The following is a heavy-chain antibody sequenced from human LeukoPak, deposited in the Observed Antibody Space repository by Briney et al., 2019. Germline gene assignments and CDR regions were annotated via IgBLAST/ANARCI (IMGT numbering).Heavy chain of an antibody. D-gene: IGHD2-8*01. J-gene: IGHJ4*02. V-gene: IGHV4-34*01. CDR3: ARGILVTVYAAFDY. CDR1: GGSYSGYY. Sequence: SETLSLTCAVYGGSYSGYYWSWIRQPPGKGLEWIGEINHSGSTNYNPSLTSRVTTSVDTSKNQFSLELSSVTAADTAVYYCARGILVTVYAAFDYWGQGTLVTVSS. CDR2: INHSGST.